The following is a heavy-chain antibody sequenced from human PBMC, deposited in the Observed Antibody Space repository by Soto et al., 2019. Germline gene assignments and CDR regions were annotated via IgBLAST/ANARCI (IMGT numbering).Heavy chain of an antibody. Sequence: ASVKVSCKASGYTFTGYYMHWVREAPGQGLEWMGWINPNSGGTNYAQKFQGWVTMTRDTSISTAYMELSRLRSDDTAVYYCARCGTDWADNYYYYMDVWGKGTTVTVSS. D-gene: IGHD3-9*01. CDR2: INPNSGGT. V-gene: IGHV1-2*04. J-gene: IGHJ6*03. CDR3: ARCGTDWADNYYYYMDV. CDR1: GYTFTGYY.